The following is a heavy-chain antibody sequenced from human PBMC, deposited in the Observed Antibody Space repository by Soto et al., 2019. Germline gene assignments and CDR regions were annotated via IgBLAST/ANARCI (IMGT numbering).Heavy chain of an antibody. CDR1: GFTFSSYA. CDR2: ISGSGGST. D-gene: IGHD6-13*01. CDR3: AKDLSYSSSWYRGDNWFDP. J-gene: IGHJ5*02. V-gene: IGHV3-23*01. Sequence: GGSLRLSCAASGFTFSSYAMSWVRQAPGKGLEWVSAISGSGGSTYYADSVKGRFTISRDNSKNTLYLQMNSLRAEDTAVYYCAKDLSYSSSWYRGDNWFDPWGQGTLVTVSS.